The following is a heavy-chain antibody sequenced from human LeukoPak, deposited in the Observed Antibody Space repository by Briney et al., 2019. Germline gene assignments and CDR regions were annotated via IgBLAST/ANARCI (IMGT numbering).Heavy chain of an antibody. V-gene: IGHV5-51*01. D-gene: IGHD2-21*02. CDR3: AIHAVVVTNVPDAFDI. Sequence: GESLKISCKASGFRFSDQWIGWVRQKPGKDLEWMGIIYPDGSHTVYSPSFQGQVTISAGESLTTAYLHWKSLRASDTAIYYCAIHAVVVTNVPDAFDIWGQGTMVTVSS. CDR2: IYPDGSHT. J-gene: IGHJ3*02. CDR1: GFRFSDQW.